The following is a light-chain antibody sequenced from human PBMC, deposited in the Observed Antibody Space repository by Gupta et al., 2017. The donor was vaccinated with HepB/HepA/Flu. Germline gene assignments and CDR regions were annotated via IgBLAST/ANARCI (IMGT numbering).Light chain of an antibody. CDR2: SSD. CDR3: AAWDAGLKGFV. Sequence: QSMLTQPPSASGAPGQRVTISCTRSNSNIGTHSVNWYQQLPGTAPKLLVYSSDRRPSGVPDRFSGSNSGTSPSLAISGLQSEDEADYYCAAWDAGLKGFVFGTGTKVTVL. V-gene: IGLV1-44*01. J-gene: IGLJ1*01. CDR1: NSNIGTHS.